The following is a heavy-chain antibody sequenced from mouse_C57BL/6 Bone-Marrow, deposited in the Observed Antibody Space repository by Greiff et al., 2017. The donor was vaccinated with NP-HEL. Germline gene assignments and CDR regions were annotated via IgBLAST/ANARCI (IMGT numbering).Heavy chain of an antibody. CDR1: GYAFSSSW. J-gene: IGHJ2*01. CDR2: IYPGAGDT. V-gene: IGHV1-82*01. D-gene: IGHD1-1*01. Sequence: QVQLRESGPELVKPGASVKISCKASGYAFSSSWMNWVKQRPGKGLEWIGRIYPGAGDTNYNGKFKGKATLTADKSSSTAYMQLSSLTSDDSAVYFCARLHYYGSRPYFDYWGQGTTLTVSS. CDR3: ARLHYYGSRPYFDY.